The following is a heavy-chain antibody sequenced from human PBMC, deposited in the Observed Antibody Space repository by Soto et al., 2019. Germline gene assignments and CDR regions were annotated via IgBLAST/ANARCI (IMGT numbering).Heavy chain of an antibody. J-gene: IGHJ4*02. CDR3: ARGSNGDQIPFDY. Sequence: PGGSLRLSCAASGFTFSSYEMNWVRQAPGKGLEWVSYISSSGSTIYYADSVKGRFTISRDNAKNSLYLQMNSLRAEDTAVYYCARGSNGDQIPFDYWGQGTLVTVSS. CDR1: GFTFSSYE. V-gene: IGHV3-48*03. CDR2: ISSSGSTI. D-gene: IGHD4-17*01.